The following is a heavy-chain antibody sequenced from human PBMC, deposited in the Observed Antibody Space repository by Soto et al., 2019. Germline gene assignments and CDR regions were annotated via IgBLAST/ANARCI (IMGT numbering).Heavy chain of an antibody. CDR1: GFTFSSYA. Sequence: PGGSLRLSCAASGFTFSSYAMSWVRQAPGKGLEWVSAISGSGGSTYYADSVKGRFTISRDNSKNTLYLQMNSLRAEDTAVYYCEKMVAATPFVDYWGQGTLVTVSS. J-gene: IGHJ4*02. D-gene: IGHD2-15*01. CDR3: EKMVAATPFVDY. CDR2: ISGSGGST. V-gene: IGHV3-23*01.